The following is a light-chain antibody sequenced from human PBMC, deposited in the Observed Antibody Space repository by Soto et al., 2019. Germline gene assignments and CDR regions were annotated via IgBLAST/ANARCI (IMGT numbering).Light chain of an antibody. CDR2: GAS. V-gene: IGKV3-15*01. Sequence: EIGMTQSPATLSVSPGERATLSCRASQSVSSNLAWYQQKPGQAPRLLIYGASTRATGIPARFSGSGSGTEFTLTISSLQSEDFATYYCQQLNSYPTFGQGTNV. CDR3: QQLNSYPT. CDR1: QSVSSN. J-gene: IGKJ1*01.